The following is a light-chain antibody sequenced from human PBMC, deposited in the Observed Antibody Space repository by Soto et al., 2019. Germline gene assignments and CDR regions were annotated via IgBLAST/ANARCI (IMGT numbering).Light chain of an antibody. CDR3: SSLTTSFTYV. CDR2: EVS. CDR1: SSDVGAYNY. V-gene: IGLV2-14*01. Sequence: ALTQPASVSGSPGQSVAISCTGTSSDVGAYNYVSWYQQHPGKAPKLLLSEVSNRPSGVSDRFSGSKSGNTASLTISGLQAEDEADYYCSSLTTSFTYVFGTGTKVTVL. J-gene: IGLJ1*01.